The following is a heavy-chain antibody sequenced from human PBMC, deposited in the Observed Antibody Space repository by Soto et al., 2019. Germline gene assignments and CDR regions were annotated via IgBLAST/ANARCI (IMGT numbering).Heavy chain of an antibody. V-gene: IGHV1-3*01. J-gene: IGHJ2*01. CDR1: GYTFTSYA. CDR2: INAGNGNT. CDR3: ARDNGGTNYFDL. D-gene: IGHD2-15*01. Sequence: QVQLVQSGAEVKKPGASVKVSCKASGYTFTSYAMHRVRQAPGQRLEWMGWINAGNGNTKYSQKFQGRVTITRDTSASTAYMELSSLRSEDTAVYYCARDNGGTNYFDLWGRGTLVTVSS.